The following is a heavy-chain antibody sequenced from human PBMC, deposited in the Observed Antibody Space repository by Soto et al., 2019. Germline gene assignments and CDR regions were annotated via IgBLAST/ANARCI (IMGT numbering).Heavy chain of an antibody. CDR2: IYYSGNT. V-gene: IGHV4-31*03. D-gene: IGHD2-2*01. J-gene: IGHJ4*02. Sequence: PSETLSLTCTVSGGSISSGGYYYSWLRQHPGKGLEWIGYIYYSGNTYYNPSLKSRLSISVDTSKNQFSLKLSSVTAADTAVYYCAALPEVYTSFCYLDYWGQGTRVTVSS. CDR1: GGSISSGGYY. CDR3: AALPEVYTSFCYLDY.